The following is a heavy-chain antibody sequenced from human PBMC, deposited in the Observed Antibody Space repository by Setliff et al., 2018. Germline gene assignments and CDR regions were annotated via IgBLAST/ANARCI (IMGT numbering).Heavy chain of an antibody. Sequence: LGESLTISCKGSGYKFTDYWIGWVRLMPGKGLEWMGIIYPGDSDTRYSPSFQGHVTISADESINTAYLQWSSLKASDTAIYYCARQGDYDRVDPWGQGTLVTVSS. CDR1: GYKFTDYW. CDR3: ARQGDYDRVDP. V-gene: IGHV5-51*01. J-gene: IGHJ5*02. D-gene: IGHD4-17*01. CDR2: IYPGDSDT.